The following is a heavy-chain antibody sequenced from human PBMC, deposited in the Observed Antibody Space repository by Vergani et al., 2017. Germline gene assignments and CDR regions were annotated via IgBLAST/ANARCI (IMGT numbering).Heavy chain of an antibody. CDR2: INPSGGST. J-gene: IGHJ4*02. Sequence: QVHLVQSGAEVKKPGASVKVSCMLSGYTFTSYHIHWLRQAPGQGLEWMGIINPSGGSTSYAQKFQGRVTMTRNTSTITVYMDLSSQRSKDTAVYYWAIGGRNGGKSYYWGQGTLVTVSS. V-gene: IGHV1-46*03. CDR3: AIGGRNGGKSYY. CDR1: GYTFTSYH. D-gene: IGHD4-23*01.